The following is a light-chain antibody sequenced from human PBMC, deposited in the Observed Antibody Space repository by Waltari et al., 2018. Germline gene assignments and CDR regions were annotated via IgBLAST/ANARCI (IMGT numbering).Light chain of an antibody. Sequence: ETVLTQSPGTLSLFPGEKATLSCRASQSVSNNYLAWYQQKPGQAPRLLIYGASTRATGIPARFSGSGSGTDFTLAISGLEPEDFAVYYCQQYGGSPWTFGRGTKVEIK. J-gene: IGKJ1*01. CDR2: GAS. CDR3: QQYGGSPWT. CDR1: QSVSNNY. V-gene: IGKV3-20*01.